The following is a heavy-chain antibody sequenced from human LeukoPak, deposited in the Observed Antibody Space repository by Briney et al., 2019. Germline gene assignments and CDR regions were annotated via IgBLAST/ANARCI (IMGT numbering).Heavy chain of an antibody. Sequence: ASVKVSCKASGYTFTSYTIHWVRQAPGQRLEWMGWINAGNGSTKYSQKFQGRVTITRDTSASTAYMELSSLRSEDTTVYYCARDDNGDSTTWFDYWGQGTLVTVSS. CDR3: ARDDNGDSTTWFDY. CDR2: INAGNGST. CDR1: GYTFTSYT. D-gene: IGHD4-17*01. J-gene: IGHJ4*02. V-gene: IGHV1-3*01.